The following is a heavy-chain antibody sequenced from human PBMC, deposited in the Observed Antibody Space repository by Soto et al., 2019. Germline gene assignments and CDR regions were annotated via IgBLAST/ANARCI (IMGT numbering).Heavy chain of an antibody. J-gene: IGHJ6*02. CDR2: ISSSSSYI. Sequence: PGGSLRLSCAASGFTFSSYSMNWVRQAPGKGLEWVSSISSSSSYIYYADSVKGRFTISRDNAKNSLYLQMNSLRAEDTAVYYCARPVYYCSSTSCPRGGYYYGMDVWGQGTTVTVSS. CDR3: ARPVYYCSSTSCPRGGYYYGMDV. V-gene: IGHV3-21*01. CDR1: GFTFSSYS. D-gene: IGHD2-2*01.